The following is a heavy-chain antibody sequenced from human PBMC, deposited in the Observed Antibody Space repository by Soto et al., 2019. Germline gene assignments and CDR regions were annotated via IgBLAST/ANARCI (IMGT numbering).Heavy chain of an antibody. D-gene: IGHD6-19*01. J-gene: IGHJ6*03. V-gene: IGHV1-8*01. CDR3: ARVEYSSGWLPVYSYYYMDV. CDR2: MNPNSGNT. CDR1: GYTFTSYD. Sequence: VKVSCKASGYTFTSYDINWVRQATGQGLEWMGWMNPNSGNTGYAQKFQGRVTMTRNTSISTAYMELSSLRSEDTAVYYCARVEYSSGWLPVYSYYYMDVWGKGTTVT.